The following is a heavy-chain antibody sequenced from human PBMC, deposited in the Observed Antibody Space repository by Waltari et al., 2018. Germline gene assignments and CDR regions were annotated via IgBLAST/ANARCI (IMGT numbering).Heavy chain of an antibody. CDR1: GGSISSSSYY. D-gene: IGHD3-3*01. CDR2: IYYSGST. J-gene: IGHJ4*02. Sequence: QVQLQQSGPGLVKPSQTLSLTCTVSGGSISSSSYYWGWIRQPPGKGLEWIGSIYYSGSTYYNPSLKSRVTISVDTSKNQFSLKLSSVTAADTAVYYCASAITIFGVVIGFDYWGQGTLVTVSS. CDR3: ASAITIFGVVIGFDY. V-gene: IGHV4-39*07.